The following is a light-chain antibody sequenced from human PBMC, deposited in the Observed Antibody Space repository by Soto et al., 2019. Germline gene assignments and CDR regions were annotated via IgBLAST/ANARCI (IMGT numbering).Light chain of an antibody. Sequence: DVQMTQSPSTLAASVGDRVTITCRASANTKNWLAWYQQTPGKAPKVLLSDASRLETGVPSRFSGSGYGTDFTLTITSLQTDDFGTYHGQQYDVHPKTFGQGTKVEVK. J-gene: IGKJ1*01. CDR1: ANTKNW. CDR2: DAS. V-gene: IGKV1-5*01. CDR3: QQYDVHPKT.